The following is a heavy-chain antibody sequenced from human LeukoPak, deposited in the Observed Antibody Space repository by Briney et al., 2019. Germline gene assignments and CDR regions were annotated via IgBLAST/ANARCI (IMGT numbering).Heavy chain of an antibody. D-gene: IGHD3-22*01. CDR1: GGSISSYY. J-gene: IGHJ4*02. CDR2: IYYSGST. Sequence: SETLSLTCTVSGGSISSYYWSWIRQPPGKGLEWIGYIYYSGSTNYNPSLKSRVTISVDTSKNQFSLKLSSVTAADTAVYYCARIYDSSGYYTQYFDYWGQGTLVTVSS. V-gene: IGHV4-59*01. CDR3: ARIYDSSGYYTQYFDY.